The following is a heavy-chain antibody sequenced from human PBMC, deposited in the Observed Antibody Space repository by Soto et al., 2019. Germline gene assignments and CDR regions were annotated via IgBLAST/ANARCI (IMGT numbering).Heavy chain of an antibody. CDR3: AKPLRSSGYSPTDY. D-gene: IGHD3-22*01. CDR1: GFTFSSYG. CDR2: ISYDGSNK. V-gene: IGHV3-30*18. J-gene: IGHJ4*02. Sequence: GGSLRLSCAASGFTFSSYGMHWVRQAPGKGLEWVAVISYDGSNKYYADSVKGRFTISRDNSKNTLYLQMNSLRAEDTAVYYCAKPLRSSGYSPTDYWGQGTLVTV.